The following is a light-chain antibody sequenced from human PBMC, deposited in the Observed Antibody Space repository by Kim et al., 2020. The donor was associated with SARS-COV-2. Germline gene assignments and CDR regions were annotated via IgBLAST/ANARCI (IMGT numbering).Light chain of an antibody. V-gene: IGLV2-14*04. CDR2: DVT. Sequence: QSITISCTGTSSDVGGYNYVSWYQQHPGKAPKLMIYDVTERPSGVSNRFSGSKSGNTASLTISGLQAEDEGDYFCSSYTSISTYVFGTGTKVTVL. J-gene: IGLJ1*01. CDR3: SSYTSISTYV. CDR1: SSDVGGYNY.